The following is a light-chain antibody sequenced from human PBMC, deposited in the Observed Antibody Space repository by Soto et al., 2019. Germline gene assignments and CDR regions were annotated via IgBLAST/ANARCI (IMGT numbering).Light chain of an antibody. V-gene: IGLV1-47*01. Sequence: QSVLTQPPSTSGTPGQRVTISCSGSSSNIGSNYVYWYQQLPGTAPKLLIYRNNQRPLGVPDRFSGSKSGTSASLAISGLRSEDEADYFCAAWDDSLRALVFGGGTKLTVL. CDR3: AAWDDSLRALV. CDR1: SSNIGSNY. J-gene: IGLJ2*01. CDR2: RNN.